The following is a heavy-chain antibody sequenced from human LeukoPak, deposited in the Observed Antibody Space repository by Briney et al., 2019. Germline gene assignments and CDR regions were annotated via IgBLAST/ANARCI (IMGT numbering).Heavy chain of an antibody. Sequence: GGSLRLSCAASGFTFNRNWMTWVRQAPGKGLEWVANIKEDGSEEYYVDSVKGRFTISRDNAKNSVYLQMNCLRAEDTAVYYCALTTVTTDAFDIWGQGTMVTVSS. CDR1: GFTFNRNW. CDR3: ALTTVTTDAFDI. D-gene: IGHD4-17*01. CDR2: IKEDGSEE. V-gene: IGHV3-7*01. J-gene: IGHJ3*02.